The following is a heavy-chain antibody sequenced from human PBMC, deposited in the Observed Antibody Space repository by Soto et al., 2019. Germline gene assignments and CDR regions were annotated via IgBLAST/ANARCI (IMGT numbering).Heavy chain of an antibody. CDR3: ARGRTSNWNYGRWFDP. V-gene: IGHV4-34*01. Sequence: XETLSLTCAVYGWSFSGYYWSWIRQPPGKGLEWIGEINHSGSTNYNPSLKSRVTISVDTSKNQFSLKLSSVTAADTAVYYCARGRTSNWNYGRWFDPWGQGTLVTVSS. J-gene: IGHJ5*02. D-gene: IGHD1-7*01. CDR1: GWSFSGYY. CDR2: INHSGST.